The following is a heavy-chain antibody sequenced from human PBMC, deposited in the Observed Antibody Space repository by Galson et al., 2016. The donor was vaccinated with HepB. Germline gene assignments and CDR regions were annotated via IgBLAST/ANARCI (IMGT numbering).Heavy chain of an antibody. V-gene: IGHV3-53*01. CDR2: IYSGGRT. CDR1: GFTVSSNH. CDR3: ARSGYTDGSFGMDV. Sequence: SLRLSCAASGFTVSSNHMSWVRQAPGRGLEWVSIIYSGGRTYYGDSVEGRFTISRDNSKNTLYLQMNSLRAEDTAVYYCARSGYTDGSFGMDVWGQGTTVIVSS. J-gene: IGHJ6*02. D-gene: IGHD3-10*01.